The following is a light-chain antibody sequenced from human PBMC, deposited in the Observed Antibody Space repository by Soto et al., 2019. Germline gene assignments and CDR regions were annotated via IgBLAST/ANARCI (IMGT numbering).Light chain of an antibody. CDR3: PQYGSSPYT. CDR1: QSVSSSY. J-gene: IGKJ2*01. Sequence: EIVLTQSPGTLSLSPGERATLSCRASQSVSSSYLAWYQQKPGQAPRLLIYGASSRATGIPDRFSGSGYGTDFTLTISRLEPEDFAVYYCPQYGSSPYTFGQGTKLEIK. CDR2: GAS. V-gene: IGKV3-20*01.